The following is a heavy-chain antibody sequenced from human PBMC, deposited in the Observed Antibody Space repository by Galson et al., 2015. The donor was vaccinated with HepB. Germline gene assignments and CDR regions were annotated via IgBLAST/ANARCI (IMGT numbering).Heavy chain of an antibody. CDR1: GFTFSRYA. J-gene: IGHJ4*02. CDR2: ISGSGGST. Sequence: SLRLSCAASGFTFSRYAMSWVRQAPGKGLEWVSAISGSGGSTYYADSVKGRFTISRDNSKNTLYLQMNSLRAEDTAVYYCAKDPDREWLVGSSWGQGTLVTVSS. D-gene: IGHD6-19*01. V-gene: IGHV3-23*01. CDR3: AKDPDREWLVGSS.